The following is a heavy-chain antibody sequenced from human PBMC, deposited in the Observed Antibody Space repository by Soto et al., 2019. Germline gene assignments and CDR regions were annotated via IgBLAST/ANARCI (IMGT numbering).Heavy chain of an antibody. CDR1: GFTFSSYA. D-gene: IGHD4-4*01. CDR3: VKGYDYSNSFFDY. CDR2: ISSNGGST. Sequence: GSLRLSCSASGFTFSSYAMHWVRQAPGKGLEYVSAISSNGGSTYYADSVKGRFTISRDNSKNTLYLQMSSLRAEDTAVHYCVKGYDYSNSFFDYWGQGTLVTVSS. J-gene: IGHJ4*02. V-gene: IGHV3-64D*08.